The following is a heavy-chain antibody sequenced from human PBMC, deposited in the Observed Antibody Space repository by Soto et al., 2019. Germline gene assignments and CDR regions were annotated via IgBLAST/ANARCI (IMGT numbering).Heavy chain of an antibody. V-gene: IGHV1-46*01. CDR1: GYTFTSYY. CDR2: IHPDGGST. J-gene: IGHJ4*02. Sequence: QVQLVQSGAEVKKPGASVKVSCKASGYTFTSYYMHWVRQAPGQGLARKGRIHPDGGSTSYAQKFQGRGRMTRDTSTRTFYMALSSPTSEDTAVYYCARGSGRGGNDYWCQGTLVTVSS. D-gene: IGHD2-15*01. CDR3: ARGSGRGGNDY.